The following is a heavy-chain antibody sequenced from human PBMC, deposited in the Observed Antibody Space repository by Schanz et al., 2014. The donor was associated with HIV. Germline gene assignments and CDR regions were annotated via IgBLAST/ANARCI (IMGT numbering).Heavy chain of an antibody. CDR2: IKEDGSEK. J-gene: IGHJ6*02. Sequence: EVQLVESGGGLVQPGGSLRLSCAASGFTFSDFGMNWVRQAPGKGLEWVANIKEDGSEKYHADSVKGRFTISRDNAKNSLFLQMESLRAEDTAVYYCARDGGEVWGQGTTVTVSS. D-gene: IGHD3-16*01. CDR3: ARDGGEV. V-gene: IGHV3-7*01. CDR1: GFTFSDFG.